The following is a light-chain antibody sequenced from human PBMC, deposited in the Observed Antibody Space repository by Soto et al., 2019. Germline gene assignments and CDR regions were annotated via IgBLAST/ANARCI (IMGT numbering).Light chain of an antibody. CDR2: AAS. Sequence: DIQMTQSPSSLSASVEDRVIITCRASQSISRYLSWYQQKPGRAPILLISAASTLQSGVPARFSGSGSGTDFTLSITSLQPEDFATYYCQQLNTYPVTFGGGTKVDI. J-gene: IGKJ4*01. CDR1: QSISRY. CDR3: QQLNTYPVT. V-gene: IGKV1-9*01.